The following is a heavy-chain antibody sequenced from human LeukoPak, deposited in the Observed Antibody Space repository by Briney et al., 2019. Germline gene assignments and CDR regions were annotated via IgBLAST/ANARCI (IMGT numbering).Heavy chain of an antibody. CDR3: AREGGGWTTGVGMDV. Sequence: GRSLRLSCAASGFTFSSYAMHWVRQAPGKGLEWVAVISYDGSNKYYADSVKGRFTISRDNSKNTLYLQMNSLRAEDTAVYYCAREGGGWTTGVGMDVWGQGTTVTASS. J-gene: IGHJ6*02. CDR2: ISYDGSNK. V-gene: IGHV3-30*04. CDR1: GFTFSSYA. D-gene: IGHD2-15*01.